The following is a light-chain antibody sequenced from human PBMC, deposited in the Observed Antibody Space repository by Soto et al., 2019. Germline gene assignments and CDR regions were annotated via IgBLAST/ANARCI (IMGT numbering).Light chain of an antibody. CDR1: HSVSTN. Sequence: EVVMTQSPATLSVSPGGRAALSCRASHSVSTNLAWNQQKPGQAPRLLIYGASTRATGVPVRFSGSGSGTEFTVTINSLQSEDSAVYYCQQYNDWPLSFGGGTKVEIK. V-gene: IGKV3-15*01. J-gene: IGKJ4*01. CDR2: GAS. CDR3: QQYNDWPLS.